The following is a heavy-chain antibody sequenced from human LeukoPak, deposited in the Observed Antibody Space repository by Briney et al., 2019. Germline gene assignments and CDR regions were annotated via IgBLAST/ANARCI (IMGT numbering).Heavy chain of an antibody. Sequence: PGGSLRLSCAASGFTFSSYTMSWVRQAPGKGLEWVSCISATSGSTYSADSVKGRFTITTDNSKNTPYLQMKSLRAEDTAVYYCAKDYDVLTGDDNPAPIDYWGQGTLVTVSS. CDR3: AKDYDVLTGDDNPAPIDY. CDR2: ISATSGST. D-gene: IGHD3-9*01. J-gene: IGHJ4*02. V-gene: IGHV3-23*01. CDR1: GFTFSSYT.